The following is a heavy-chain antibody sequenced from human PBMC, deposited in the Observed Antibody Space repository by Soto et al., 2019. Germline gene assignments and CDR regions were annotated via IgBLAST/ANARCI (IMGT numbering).Heavy chain of an antibody. V-gene: IGHV4-39*01. CDR3: ARLSKILVPFDP. D-gene: IGHD2-8*02. Sequence: QVQLQESGPGLVKPSETLSLTCTVSGGSISSSSHYWGWVRQPPGKGLEWIGSIYYSGSTYYNPSLKSRVTISVDTSKNQFSLNLSSVTAADTAVYYCARLSKILVPFDPWGQGTLVTVSS. J-gene: IGHJ5*02. CDR2: IYYSGST. CDR1: GGSISSSSHY.